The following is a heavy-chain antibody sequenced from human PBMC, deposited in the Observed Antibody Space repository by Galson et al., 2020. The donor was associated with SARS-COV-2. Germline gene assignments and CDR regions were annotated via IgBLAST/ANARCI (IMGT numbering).Heavy chain of an antibody. CDR2: IHFSGGT. V-gene: IGHV4-31*03. CDR1: GDSISRGYYL. D-gene: IGHD2-2*01. Sequence: ETSETLSLTCTVSGDSISRGYYLWSWIRQKPGKGLEWIGYIHFSGGTFYSTSLKSRLSISIDTSKNQFSLNLISVTAADTAVYYCARGIGQPKKDFCPLDYWGQGTLVAVSS. J-gene: IGHJ4*02. CDR3: ARGIGQPKKDFCPLDY.